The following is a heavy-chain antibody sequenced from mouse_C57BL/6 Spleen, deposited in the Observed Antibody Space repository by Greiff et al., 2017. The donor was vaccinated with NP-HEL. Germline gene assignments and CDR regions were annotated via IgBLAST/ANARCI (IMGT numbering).Heavy chain of an antibody. J-gene: IGHJ1*03. V-gene: IGHV5-6*01. CDR3: ARRRDGYDYWYFDV. CDR2: ISSGGSYT. Sequence: EVQLQESGGDLVKPGGSLKLSCAVPGFTFSSYGMSWVRQTPDKRLEWVATISSGGSYTYYPDSVMGRFTIYRDNAKTTLYLQMSRLKSEDTAMYYCARRRDGYDYWYFDVWGTGTTVTVSS. D-gene: IGHD2-2*01. CDR1: GFTFSSYG.